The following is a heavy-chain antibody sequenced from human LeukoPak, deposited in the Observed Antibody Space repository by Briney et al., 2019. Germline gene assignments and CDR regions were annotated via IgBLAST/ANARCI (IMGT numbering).Heavy chain of an antibody. V-gene: IGHV1-69*05. CDR2: IIPIFGTA. CDR1: GGTFSSCA. J-gene: IGHJ4*02. D-gene: IGHD1-1*01. CDR3: ARIGTGTTWNYFDY. Sequence: SVKVSCKASGGTFSSCAISWVRQAPGQGLEWMGGIIPIFGTANYAQKFQGRVTITTDESTSTAYMELSSLRSEDTAVYYCARIGTGTTWNYFDYWGQGTLVTVSS.